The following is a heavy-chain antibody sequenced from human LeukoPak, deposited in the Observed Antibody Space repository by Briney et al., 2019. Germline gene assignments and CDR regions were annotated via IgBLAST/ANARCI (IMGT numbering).Heavy chain of an antibody. Sequence: GESLKISCKGSGYSFTTYWIGWVRQMPGKGLEWMGSIYPGDSDTRYRPSFQGQVTISVDKSISTAYLQWSSLKASDTGMYYCARRRYGDYNDWFDSWGQGTPVTVSS. CDR1: GYSFTTYW. D-gene: IGHD4-17*01. CDR3: ARRRYGDYNDWFDS. CDR2: IYPGDSDT. J-gene: IGHJ5*01. V-gene: IGHV5-51*01.